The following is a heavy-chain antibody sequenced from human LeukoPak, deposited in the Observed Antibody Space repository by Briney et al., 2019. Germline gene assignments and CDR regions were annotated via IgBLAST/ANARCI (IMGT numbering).Heavy chain of an antibody. Sequence: PSETLSLTCAVYGGSFSDYYWTWIRQSPGRGLEWIGEINDSGDTRSNPSLKSRVSISTDTSRNQFSLNMSSVTAADTAGYYCARGDPSFSTLDLWGQGSLITVSS. CDR3: ARGDPSFSTLDL. CDR2: INDSGDT. V-gene: IGHV4-34*01. J-gene: IGHJ5*02. D-gene: IGHD3-10*01. CDR1: GGSFSDYY.